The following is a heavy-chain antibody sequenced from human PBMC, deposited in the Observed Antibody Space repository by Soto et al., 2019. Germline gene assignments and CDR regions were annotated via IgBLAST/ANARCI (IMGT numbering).Heavy chain of an antibody. CDR1: GYTFTSYG. V-gene: IGHV1-18*01. CDR2: ISAYNGNT. CDR3: ARDTRNPKYYYYGMDV. J-gene: IGHJ6*02. Sequence: GASVKVSCKASGYTFTSYGISWVRQAPGQGLEWMGWISAYNGNTNYAQKLQGRVTMTTDTSTSTAYMELRSLRSDDTAVYYCARDTRNPKYYYYGMDVWGQGTTVTVSS.